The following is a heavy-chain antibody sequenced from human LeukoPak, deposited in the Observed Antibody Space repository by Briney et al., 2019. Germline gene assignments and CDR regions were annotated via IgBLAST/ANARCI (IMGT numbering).Heavy chain of an antibody. Sequence: ASVKVSCKASGCTFSSYAISWVRQAPGQGLEWMGGIIPIFGTANYAQKFQGRVTITTDESTSTAYMELSSLRSEDTAVYYCVAYDSSGYYYPHDAFDIWGQGTMVTVSS. CDR3: VAYDSSGYYYPHDAFDI. V-gene: IGHV1-69*05. D-gene: IGHD3-22*01. CDR2: IIPIFGTA. CDR1: GCTFSSYA. J-gene: IGHJ3*02.